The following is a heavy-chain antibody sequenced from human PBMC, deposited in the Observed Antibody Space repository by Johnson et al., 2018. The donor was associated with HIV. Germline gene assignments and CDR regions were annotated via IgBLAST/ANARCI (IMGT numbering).Heavy chain of an antibody. D-gene: IGHD5-12*01. V-gene: IGHV3-30*03. CDR1: GFTFSDYG. CDR3: ARDSGYEDHDAFDI. Sequence: QVQLVESGGGVVQPGRSLRLSCAVSGFTFSDYGMHWVRQAPGKGLEWVAVISYDGRYKYYADSVKGRFTISRDNSKNTLYLQMNSLRAEDTAVYYCARDSGYEDHDAFDIWGQGTMVTVSS. CDR2: ISYDGRYK. J-gene: IGHJ3*02.